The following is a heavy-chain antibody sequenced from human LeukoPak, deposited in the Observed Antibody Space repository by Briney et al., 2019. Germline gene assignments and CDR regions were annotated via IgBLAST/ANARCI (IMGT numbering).Heavy chain of an antibody. D-gene: IGHD6-19*01. Sequence: TSETLSLTCTVSGGSISSSSYYWGWIRQPPGKGLEWIGSIYFSGSTYHNPSLQSRVTLSVDASRNHFSLRLSSLTAAGTAVYYCARDRGHSSGWYRDYWGQGTLVTVSS. CDR2: IYFSGST. J-gene: IGHJ4*02. CDR3: ARDRGHSSGWYRDY. CDR1: GGSISSSSYY. V-gene: IGHV4-39*02.